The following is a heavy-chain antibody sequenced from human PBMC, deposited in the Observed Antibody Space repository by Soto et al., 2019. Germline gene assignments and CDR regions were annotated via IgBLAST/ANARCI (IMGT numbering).Heavy chain of an antibody. CDR3: AGDRADAY. J-gene: IGHJ4*02. CDR1: GFTVSSNY. D-gene: IGHD3-10*01. CDR2: IYSGGST. V-gene: IGHV3-53*01. Sequence: EVQLVESGGGFLQPGGSLRLSCAASGFTVSSNYMSWVRQAPGKGLEWVSVIYSGGSTYYADSVKGRFTIAIDNSKNTLYLQRNSLRAEYTAVDYGAGDRADAYWGEGTLVAVSS.